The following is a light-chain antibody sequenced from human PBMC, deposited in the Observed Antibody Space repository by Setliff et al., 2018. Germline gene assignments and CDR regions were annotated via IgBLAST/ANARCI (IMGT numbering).Light chain of an antibody. Sequence: QSALTQPPSASGTPGQRVTISCSGSSSNIGSNTVNWYQQLPGTAPKLLIYRNNQQPSGVPDRFSGSKSGTSASLAISGLQSEDDADYYCAAWDDSLNGYVFGTGTKVTVL. CDR3: AAWDDSLNGYV. CDR1: SSNIGSNT. V-gene: IGLV1-44*01. J-gene: IGLJ1*01. CDR2: RNN.